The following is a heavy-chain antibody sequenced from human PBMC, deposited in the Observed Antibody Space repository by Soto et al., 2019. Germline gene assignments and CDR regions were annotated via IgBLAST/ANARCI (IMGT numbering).Heavy chain of an antibody. V-gene: IGHV3-23*01. CDR2: IRGSGGST. J-gene: IGHJ4*02. D-gene: IGHD6-13*01. CDR1: GFTFSSYA. CDR3: AKDQFEGSIAAAGSDY. Sequence: EVQLLESGGGLVQPGGSLRLSCAASGFTFSSYAMSWVRQAPGKGLEWVSAIRGSGGSTYYADSVKGRFTISRDNSNNTLYLQMNSLRAEDTAVYYCAKDQFEGSIAAAGSDYWGQGTLVTVSS.